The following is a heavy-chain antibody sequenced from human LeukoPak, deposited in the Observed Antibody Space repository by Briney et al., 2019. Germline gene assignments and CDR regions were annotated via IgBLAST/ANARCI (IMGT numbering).Heavy chain of an antibody. Sequence: PSETLSLICAVSGGSINSSNWWSWVRQPPGKGLKWIGEIYHSGSTNYNPSLKSRVTISVDKSKNQFSLKLSSVTAADTAVYYCARDIGYEYSSSSPPNYYYYMDVWGKGTTVTVSS. CDR2: IYHSGST. CDR3: ARDIGYEYSSSSPPNYYYYMDV. V-gene: IGHV4-4*02. J-gene: IGHJ6*03. CDR1: GGSINSSNW. D-gene: IGHD6-6*01.